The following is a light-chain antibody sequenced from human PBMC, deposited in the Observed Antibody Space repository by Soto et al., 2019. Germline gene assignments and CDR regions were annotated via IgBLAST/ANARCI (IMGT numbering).Light chain of an antibody. Sequence: DIQMTQSPSTLSVSVGDRVTITCRASQSISSWLAWYQQKPGKAPKLLIYKASSLESGAPSRFSGSGSGTEFTLTISSLQPDDFATYYCQQYNSYSPYTFGQGTKLEIK. CDR3: QQYNSYSPYT. CDR1: QSISSW. V-gene: IGKV1-5*03. J-gene: IGKJ2*01. CDR2: KAS.